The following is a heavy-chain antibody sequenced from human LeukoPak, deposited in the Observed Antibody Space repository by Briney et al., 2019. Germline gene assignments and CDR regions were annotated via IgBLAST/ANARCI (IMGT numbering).Heavy chain of an antibody. J-gene: IGHJ4*02. D-gene: IGHD4-11*01. Sequence: GRSLRLSCAASGFTFSSYGMHWVRQAPGKGLEWVGRIKRKSDGGATDYAAPVKGRFTISRDDSKNTLYLQMNSLKTEDTALYYCTKEVYGNYVSPHWGQGTLVTVSS. V-gene: IGHV3-15*01. CDR3: TKEVYGNYVSPH. CDR1: GFTFSSYG. CDR2: IKRKSDGGAT.